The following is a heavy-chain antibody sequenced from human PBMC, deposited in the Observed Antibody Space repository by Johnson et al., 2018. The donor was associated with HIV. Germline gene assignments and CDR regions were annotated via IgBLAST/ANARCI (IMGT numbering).Heavy chain of an antibody. J-gene: IGHJ3*02. CDR3: ARQHKYDRSGQGGGLDI. Sequence: VHLVESGGGVVRPGGSLRLSCAGSGFIFDDYDMTWVRQPPGKGLEWVSGINWNGDRRGYADSVKGRFTISRENAKNSLYLQLNSLRAEATALYYCARQHKYDRSGQGGGLDIWGQGTVVTVSS. CDR2: INWNGDRR. D-gene: IGHD3-22*01. V-gene: IGHV3-20*04. CDR1: GFIFDDYD.